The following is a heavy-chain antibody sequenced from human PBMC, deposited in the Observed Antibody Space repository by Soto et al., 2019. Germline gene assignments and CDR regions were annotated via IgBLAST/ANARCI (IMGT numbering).Heavy chain of an antibody. CDR2: ISGSGGST. CDR3: AKLGVVAATRCYFDY. V-gene: IGHV3-23*01. J-gene: IGHJ4*02. D-gene: IGHD2-15*01. CDR1: GFTFSSYA. Sequence: EVQLLESGGGLVQPGGSLRLSCAASGFTFSSYAMSWVLQAPGKGLEWVSAISGSGGSTYYADSVKGRFTIPRDNSKNALYLQMDTLRAEDTAVYYCAKLGVVAATRCYFDYWGQGSLVTVSS.